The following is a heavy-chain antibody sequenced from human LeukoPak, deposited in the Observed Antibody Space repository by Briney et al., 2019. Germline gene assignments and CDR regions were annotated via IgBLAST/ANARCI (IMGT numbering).Heavy chain of an antibody. J-gene: IGHJ4*02. CDR3: AKDLLRERIVGSTTRGVNDY. D-gene: IGHD1-26*01. CDR1: GFIFRSYG. V-gene: IGHV3-30*02. Sequence: PGGPLRLSCAASGFIFRSYGMHWVRQPPGKGLEWVAFIRYDGRNKYYADSVKGRFTISRDNSKNTLYLQMNSLRGEDTAVYYCAKDLLRERIVGSTTRGVNDYWGQGTLVTVSS. CDR2: IRYDGRNK.